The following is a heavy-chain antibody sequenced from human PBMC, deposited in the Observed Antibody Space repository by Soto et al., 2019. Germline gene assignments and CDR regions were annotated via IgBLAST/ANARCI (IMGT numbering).Heavy chain of an antibody. CDR3: TTDQLCSSTSCYDYYYGMDV. V-gene: IGHV3-15*01. D-gene: IGHD2-2*01. CDR1: GFTFSNAW. J-gene: IGHJ6*02. CDR2: IKSKTDGGTT. Sequence: GGSLRLSCAASGFTFSNAWMSWVRQAPGKGLEWVGRIKSKTDGGTTDYAAPVKGRFTISRDDSKNTLYLQMNSLKTEDTAVYYCTTDQLCSSTSCYDYYYGMDVWGQGTTVTVSS.